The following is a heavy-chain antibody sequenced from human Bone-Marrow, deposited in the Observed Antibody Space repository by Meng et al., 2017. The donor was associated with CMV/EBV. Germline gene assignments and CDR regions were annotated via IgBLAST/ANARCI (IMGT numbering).Heavy chain of an antibody. CDR3: ARGNREVTMFGVVIEGFDP. J-gene: IGHJ5*02. V-gene: IGHV3-23*01. D-gene: IGHD3-3*01. CDR2: ISGSGGST. CDR1: GFTFSSYA. Sequence: GGSLRLSCAASGFTFSSYAMSWVRQAPGKGLEWVSAISGSGGSTYYADSVKGRFTISRDNSKNTRYLQMNSLRAEDTAVYYCARGNREVTMFGVVIEGFDPWGQGTLVTVAS.